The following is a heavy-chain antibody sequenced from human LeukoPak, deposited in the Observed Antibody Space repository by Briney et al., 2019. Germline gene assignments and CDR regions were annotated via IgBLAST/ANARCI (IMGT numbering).Heavy chain of an antibody. V-gene: IGHV1-2*02. CDR2: INPNSAGT. J-gene: IGHJ4*02. CDR1: GYTFTEYY. D-gene: IGHD2-2*01. Sequence: ASVTVSCKASGYTFTEYYMHWVRQAPGQGLEWMGWINPNSAGTNYAQKFQGRVTMTRDTSISTGYMELGRLTSDDTAVYYCAYLSPAEDSWGQGTLVTVSS. CDR3: AYLSPAEDS.